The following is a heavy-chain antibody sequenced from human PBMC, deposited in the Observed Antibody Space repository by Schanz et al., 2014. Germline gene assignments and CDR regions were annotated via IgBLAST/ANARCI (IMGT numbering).Heavy chain of an antibody. D-gene: IGHD2-21*02. V-gene: IGHV3-23*04. Sequence: VQLVESGGGVVQPGGSLRLSCVASGFMFTKYAMNWVRQAPGKGLEWVSVISGSGDHTHYADSVKGRFTISRDTSGNTLYLQMNSLTGEDTAVYYCAKDGVPSPWVCFGGYCYSGGADYWGQGTLVTVS. CDR2: ISGSGDHT. CDR3: AKDGVPSPWVCFGGYCYSGGADY. CDR1: GFMFTKYA. J-gene: IGHJ4*02.